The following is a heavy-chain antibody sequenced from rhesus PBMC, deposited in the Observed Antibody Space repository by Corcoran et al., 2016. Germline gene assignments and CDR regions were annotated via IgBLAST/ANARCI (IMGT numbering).Heavy chain of an antibody. CDR2: IYCNSAST. J-gene: IGHJ1*01. D-gene: IGHD3-3*01. V-gene: IGHV4-73*01. CDR3: ARHNIWTGYYPAEYFEF. Sequence: QVQLQQWGEGLVKPSETLSLTCAVYGGSISGYYYWSWIRQPPGKGLEWIGYIYCNSASTNYNPSLKNRCTISKDTVKNQFSLKLSSVTAADTAVYYCARHNIWTGYYPAEYFEFWGQGALVTVSS. CDR1: GGSISGYYY.